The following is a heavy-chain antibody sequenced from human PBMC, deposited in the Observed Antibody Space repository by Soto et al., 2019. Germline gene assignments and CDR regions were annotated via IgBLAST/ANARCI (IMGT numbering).Heavy chain of an antibody. CDR2: IYYSGST. V-gene: IGHV4-59*08. J-gene: IGHJ5*02. Sequence: SETLSLTCTVSGGSISSYYWSWIRQPPGKGLEWIGYIYYSGSTNYNPSLKSRVTISVDTSKNQFSLKLSSVTAADTAVYYCARRKDITGTTSKHNWFDPWGQGTLVTVSS. D-gene: IGHD1-7*01. CDR3: ARRKDITGTTSKHNWFDP. CDR1: GGSISSYY.